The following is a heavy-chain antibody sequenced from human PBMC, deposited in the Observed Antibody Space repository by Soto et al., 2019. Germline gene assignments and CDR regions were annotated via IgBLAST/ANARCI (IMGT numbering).Heavy chain of an antibody. V-gene: IGHV1-69*13. D-gene: IGHD3-22*01. Sequence: ASLKVSCKASGGTFSSYAISWVRQAPGQGLEWMGGIIPIFGTANYAQKFQGRVTITADESTSTAYMELSSLRSEDTAVYYCARGYYYDSSGYSTHFDYWGQGTLVTVSS. J-gene: IGHJ4*02. CDR1: GGTFSSYA. CDR3: ARGYYYDSSGYSTHFDY. CDR2: IIPIFGTA.